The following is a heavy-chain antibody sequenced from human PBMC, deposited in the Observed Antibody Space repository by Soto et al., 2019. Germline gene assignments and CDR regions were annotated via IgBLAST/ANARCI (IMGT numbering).Heavy chain of an antibody. D-gene: IGHD2-8*02. CDR1: GGSFSGYY. Sequence: SSETLSLTCAVYGGSFSGYYWTWIRQPPGTGLEWIGEINHSGSTNYNPSLKSRVTISVDTSKNQFSLKLTSVTAADTAVYYCARDKNTGLCDYWGQGTLVTVSS. V-gene: IGHV4-34*01. CDR2: INHSGST. CDR3: ARDKNTGLCDY. J-gene: IGHJ4*02.